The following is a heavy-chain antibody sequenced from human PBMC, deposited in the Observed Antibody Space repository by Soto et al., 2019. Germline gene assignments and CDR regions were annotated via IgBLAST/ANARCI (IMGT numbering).Heavy chain of an antibody. D-gene: IGHD4-17*01. V-gene: IGHV1-69*01. CDR1: GGTFSSYA. CDR2: IIPIFGTA. CDR3: ARDPGWAYGDYAGWDY. Sequence: QVQLVQSGAEVKKPGSSVKVSCKASGGTFSSYAISWVRQAPGQGLEWMGGIIPIFGTANYARKFQGRVTITADESTSTAYMELSSLRSEDTAVYYCARDPGWAYGDYAGWDYWGQGTLVTVSS. J-gene: IGHJ4*02.